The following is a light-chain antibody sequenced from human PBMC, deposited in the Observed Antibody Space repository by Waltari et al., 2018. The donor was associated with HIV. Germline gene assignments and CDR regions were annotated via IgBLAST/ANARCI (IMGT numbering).Light chain of an antibody. J-gene: IGLJ3*02. Sequence: QSVLTQPPSASGTPGQRVTISCSGSSSNIGSYYVYWYQQLPGTAPKLLIYRNNQRPSGVPDRFSGSKSGTSASLAISGLRSEDEADYYCAAWDGSHWVFGGGTKLTVL. CDR1: SSNIGSYY. V-gene: IGLV1-47*01. CDR2: RNN. CDR3: AAWDGSHWV.